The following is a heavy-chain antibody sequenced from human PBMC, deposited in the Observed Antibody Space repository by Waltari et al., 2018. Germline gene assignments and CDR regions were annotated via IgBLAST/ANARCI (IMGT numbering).Heavy chain of an antibody. V-gene: IGHV4-38-2*01. Sequence: QVQLLESGPGLVKSSETLSLTCDVSGYAVNSGFYWGWIRQAPGEGLEWVATVYHDGTTFYNPSLKSRLSVSMDTSKNQISLTLKSVTAADTAVYHCSRQDLGYCTSAACRRLESWGQGTLVTVSS. CDR2: VYHDGTT. CDR1: GYAVNSGFY. CDR3: SRQDLGYCTSAACRRLES. D-gene: IGHD2-2*03. J-gene: IGHJ4*02.